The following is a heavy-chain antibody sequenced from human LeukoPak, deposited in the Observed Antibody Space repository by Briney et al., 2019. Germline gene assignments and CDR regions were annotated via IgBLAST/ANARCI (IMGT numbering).Heavy chain of an antibody. CDR2: INHNGNVN. CDR1: GFTFSNYF. J-gene: IGHJ6*02. D-gene: IGHD3-16*01. V-gene: IGHV3-7*03. CDR3: ARGGGLDV. Sequence: GGSLRLSCAASGFTFSNYFMSWVRQAPGKGLEWVASINHNGNVNYYVDSVKGRFTISRDNAKNSLYLQMSNLRAEDTAVYFCARGGGLDVWGQGATVTVSS.